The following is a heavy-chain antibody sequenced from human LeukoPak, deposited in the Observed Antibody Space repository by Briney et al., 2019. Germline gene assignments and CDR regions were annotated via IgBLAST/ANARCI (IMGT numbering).Heavy chain of an antibody. CDR2: IYHSGST. J-gene: IGHJ3*02. Sequence: SETLSLTCAVSGGSISSSNWWSWVRQPPGKGLEWIGEIYHSGSTNYNPSLKSRVTISVDKSKNQYSLKLSSVTAADTAVYYSARDLGYCSSTSCYGDAFDIWGQGTMVTVSS. V-gene: IGHV4-4*02. CDR3: ARDLGYCSSTSCYGDAFDI. CDR1: GGSISSSNW. D-gene: IGHD2-2*01.